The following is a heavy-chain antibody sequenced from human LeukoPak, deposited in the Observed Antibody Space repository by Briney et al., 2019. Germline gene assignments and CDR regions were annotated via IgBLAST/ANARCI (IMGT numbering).Heavy chain of an antibody. V-gene: IGHV1-2*02. D-gene: IGHD6-19*01. CDR3: ARDYSRGWEPIDY. J-gene: IGHJ4*02. CDR2: INPNSGGT. Sequence: GASVKVSCKASGYTFTGYYMHWVRQAPGQGLEWMGWINPNSGGTNYAQKFQGRVTMTRDTSISTAYMELSRLRSDDTAVYYCARDYSRGWEPIDYWGQGTLVTVSS. CDR1: GYTFTGYY.